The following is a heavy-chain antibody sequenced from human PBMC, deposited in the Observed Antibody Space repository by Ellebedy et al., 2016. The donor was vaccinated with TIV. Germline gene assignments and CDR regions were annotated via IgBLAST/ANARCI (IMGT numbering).Heavy chain of an antibody. CDR3: AKEGYYYDSNAHNWFDP. Sequence: GGSLRLXCAASGFTFSSYAMSWVRQAPGKGLEWVSAISGSGGSTYYADSVKGRFTISRDNSKNTLYLQMNSLRLEDTAVYYCAKEGYYYDSNAHNWFDPWGQGTLVTVSS. CDR2: ISGSGGST. CDR1: GFTFSSYA. V-gene: IGHV3-23*01. J-gene: IGHJ5*02. D-gene: IGHD3-22*01.